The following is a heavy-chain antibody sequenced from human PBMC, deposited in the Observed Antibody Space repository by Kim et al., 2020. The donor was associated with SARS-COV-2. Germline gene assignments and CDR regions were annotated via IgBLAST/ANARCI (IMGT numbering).Heavy chain of an antibody. CDR3: ARDPVEMATTPGVILDY. J-gene: IGHJ4*02. D-gene: IGHD5-12*01. V-gene: IGHV1-69*13. Sequence: SVKVSCKASGGTFSSYAISWVRQAPGQGLEWMGGIIPIFGTANYAQKFQGRVTITADESTSTAYMELSSLRSEDTAVYYCARDPVEMATTPGVILDYWGQGTLVTVSS. CDR1: GGTFSSYA. CDR2: IIPIFGTA.